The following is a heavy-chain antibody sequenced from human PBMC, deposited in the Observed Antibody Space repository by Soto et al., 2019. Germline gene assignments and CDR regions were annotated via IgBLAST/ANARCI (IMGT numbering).Heavy chain of an antibody. CDR3: ARSLLDEYSSSWRSAYYGMDV. D-gene: IGHD6-13*01. Sequence: QVQLVQAGAEVKKPGASVKVSCKASGFTFSAYYIYWVRQAPVPGLEWIGWINPNSGGTHNAQKFQGRVTMTRDTSTSTVYMELSALIPDDTAVYYCARSLLDEYSSSWRSAYYGMDVCGQGTTVTVSS. CDR1: GFTFSAYY. J-gene: IGHJ6*02. CDR2: INPNSGGT. V-gene: IGHV1-2*02.